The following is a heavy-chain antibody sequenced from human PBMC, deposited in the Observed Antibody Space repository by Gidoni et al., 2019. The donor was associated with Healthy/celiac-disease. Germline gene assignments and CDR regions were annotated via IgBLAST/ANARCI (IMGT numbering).Heavy chain of an antibody. D-gene: IGHD6-13*01. CDR1: GDPLPSYY. CDR2: NNPSGGST. CDR3: ARGALAAAGTGWFDP. V-gene: IGHV1-46*03. J-gene: IGHJ5*02. Sequence: QVQLVQSGAEVKNPGASVKVSCNASGDPLPSYYMRWVRPAPGQGLEGMGINNPSGGSTSYAQKFQGRVTMTRDTSTSTVYMELSSLRSEDTAVYYCARGALAAAGTGWFDPWGQGTLVTVSS.